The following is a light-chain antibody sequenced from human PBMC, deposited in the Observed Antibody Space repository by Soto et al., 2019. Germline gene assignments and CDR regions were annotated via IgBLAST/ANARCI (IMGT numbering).Light chain of an antibody. CDR2: GVT. CDR1: SSDVGGYNY. Sequence: QSALTQPPSASGSPGQSVTISCTGTSSDVGGYNYVSLYQQHPGKAPKLMIYGVTKRPSGVPDRFSGSKSGNTASLTVSGLQAEDEADYYCSSYAGSNNWVFGGGTQLTVL. V-gene: IGLV2-8*01. J-gene: IGLJ3*02. CDR3: SSYAGSNNWV.